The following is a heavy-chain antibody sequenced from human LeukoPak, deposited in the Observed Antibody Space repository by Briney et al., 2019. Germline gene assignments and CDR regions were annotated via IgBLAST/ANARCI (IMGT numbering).Heavy chain of an antibody. J-gene: IGHJ3*02. Sequence: GGSLRLSCAASGFPFRSYAMHWVRQAPGKGLEYVSAITLDGISTYYANSVKGRFTISRDNSKNTLYLQMGSLRAEDMAVYYCAREGSGWTRDAFDIWGQGTMVTVSS. V-gene: IGHV3-64*01. CDR3: AREGSGWTRDAFDI. CDR2: ITLDGIST. D-gene: IGHD6-19*01. CDR1: GFPFRSYA.